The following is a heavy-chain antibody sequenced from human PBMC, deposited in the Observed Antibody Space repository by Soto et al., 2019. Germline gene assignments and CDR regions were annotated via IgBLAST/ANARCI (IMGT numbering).Heavy chain of an antibody. Sequence: ASVKVSCKASGYTFTSYGISWVRQAPGQGLEWMGWISAYNGNTNYAQKLQGRVTMTTDTSTSTAYMELRSLRSDDTAVYYCARDQYYFWSGYYTTLPVDYWGQGTLVTVSS. CDR3: ARDQYYFWSGYYTTLPVDY. J-gene: IGHJ4*02. D-gene: IGHD3-3*01. V-gene: IGHV1-18*01. CDR1: GYTFTSYG. CDR2: ISAYNGNT.